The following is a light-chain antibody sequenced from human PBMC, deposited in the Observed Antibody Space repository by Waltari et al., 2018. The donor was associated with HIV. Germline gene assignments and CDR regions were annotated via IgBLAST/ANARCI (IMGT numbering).Light chain of an antibody. V-gene: IGLV2-14*01. Sequence: QSALTQPASVSGSPGQSITISCPGTSSDVGGYNYVSWYQHHPDKPPKLMIYDVSNRPSGVSNRVSGSKSGNTASLTISGLQAEDEADYYCSSYASSSTPNWVFGGGTKLTVL. CDR1: SSDVGGYNY. J-gene: IGLJ3*02. CDR3: SSYASSSTPNWV. CDR2: DVS.